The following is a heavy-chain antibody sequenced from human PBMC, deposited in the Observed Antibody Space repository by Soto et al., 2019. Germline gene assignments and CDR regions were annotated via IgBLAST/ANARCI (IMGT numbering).Heavy chain of an antibody. CDR3: ACGAYGGNPWAFDI. Sequence: QVQLVESGGGVVQPGRSLRLSCAASGFTFSSYGMHWVRQAPGKGLEWVAVISYDGSNKYYADSVKGRFTISRDNSKNTLYLQMNSLRAEDTAVYYCACGAYGGNPWAFDIWGQGTMVTVSS. V-gene: IGHV3-30*03. D-gene: IGHD2-15*01. J-gene: IGHJ3*02. CDR2: ISYDGSNK. CDR1: GFTFSSYG.